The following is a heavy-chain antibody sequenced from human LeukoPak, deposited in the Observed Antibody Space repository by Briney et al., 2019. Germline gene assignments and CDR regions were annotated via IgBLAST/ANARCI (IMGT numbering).Heavy chain of an antibody. CDR3: VRDALEGYYSYYYMDV. CDR2: IYYSGST. CDR1: GVSISSYY. J-gene: IGHJ6*03. Sequence: SETLSLTCTVSGVSISSYYWSWLRQPPGEGLEWLGYIYYSGSTNYNPSLKSRVTISINTSKNQFSLKLTSVTAADSAVYYCVRDALEGYYSYYYMDVWGRGTTVTVSS. D-gene: IGHD1-1*01. V-gene: IGHV4-59*01.